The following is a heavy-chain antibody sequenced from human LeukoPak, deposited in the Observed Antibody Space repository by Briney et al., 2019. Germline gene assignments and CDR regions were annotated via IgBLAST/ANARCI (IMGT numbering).Heavy chain of an antibody. D-gene: IGHD5-18*01. CDR1: GFTFSSYA. V-gene: IGHV3-23*01. J-gene: IGHJ4*02. CDR3: ARRRGGYSYGKLDY. Sequence: GGSLRLSCAASGFTFSSYAMSWVRQAPGKGLEWVSAISGSGGSTYYADSVKGRFTISRDNSKNTLYLQMNSLRAEDTAVYYCARRRGGYSYGKLDYWGQGTLVTVSS. CDR2: ISGSGGST.